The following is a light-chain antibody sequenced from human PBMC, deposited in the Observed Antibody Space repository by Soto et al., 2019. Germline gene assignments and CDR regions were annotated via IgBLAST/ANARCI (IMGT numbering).Light chain of an antibody. CDR1: SSNIGSNY. CDR2: RNN. CDR3: AAWDDSLSGRGV. J-gene: IGLJ3*02. V-gene: IGLV1-47*01. Sequence: QPVLTQPPSASGTPGQRVTISCSGSSSNIGSNYVYWYQQLPGTASKLLIYRNNQRPSGVPDRFSGSKSGTSVSLAISGLRSEDEADYYCAAWDDSLSGRGVFGGGTKLTVL.